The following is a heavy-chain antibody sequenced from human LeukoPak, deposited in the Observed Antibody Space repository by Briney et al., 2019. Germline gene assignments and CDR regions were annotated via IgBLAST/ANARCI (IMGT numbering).Heavy chain of an antibody. J-gene: IGHJ4*02. V-gene: IGHV1-69*05. CDR3: ASHRVAAPPKFDY. CDR1: GGTFSSYV. CDR2: IIPIFGTS. D-gene: IGHD2-15*01. Sequence: SVKVSCKASGGTFSSYVISWVRQAPGQGLEWMGRIIPIFGTSNYAQKFHGRVTITTDESTSTAYMDLSSLRSEDTAVYCCASHRVAAPPKFDYWGQGTLVTVSS.